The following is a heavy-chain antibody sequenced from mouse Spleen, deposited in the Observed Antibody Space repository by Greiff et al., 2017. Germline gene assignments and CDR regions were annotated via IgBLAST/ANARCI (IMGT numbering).Heavy chain of an antibody. Sequence: EVKVVESGGGLVQPGASLRLSCAASGFTFTDYYMSWVRQPPGKAPEWLALIRNKANGYTTEYTASVKGRFTISRDNSQNILYLQMNTLRAEDSATYYCVKARKYGDYFWFAYWGQGTLVTVSA. CDR3: VKARKYGDYFWFAY. CDR2: IRNKANGYTT. CDR1: GFTFTDYY. D-gene: IGHD2-13*01. J-gene: IGHJ3*01. V-gene: IGHV7-4*01.